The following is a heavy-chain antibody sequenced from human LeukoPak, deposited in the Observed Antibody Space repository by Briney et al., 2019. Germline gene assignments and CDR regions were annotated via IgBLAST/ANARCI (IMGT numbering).Heavy chain of an antibody. CDR2: ISGSGGST. V-gene: IGHV3-23*01. CDR3: AKDREGSGYPGAFDI. Sequence: GGSLRLSCAASRFTFSSYAMSWVRQAPGKGLEWVSAISGSGGSTYYADSVKGRFTISRDNSKNTLYLQMNSLRAEDTAVYYCAKDREGSGYPGAFDIWGQGTMVTVSS. J-gene: IGHJ3*02. CDR1: RFTFSSYA. D-gene: IGHD3-22*01.